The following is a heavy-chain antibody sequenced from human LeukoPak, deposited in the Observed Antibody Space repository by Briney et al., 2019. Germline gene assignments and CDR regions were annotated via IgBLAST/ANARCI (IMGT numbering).Heavy chain of an antibody. D-gene: IGHD3-22*01. Sequence: GGSLRLSCAASGFTFSSYAMHWVRQAPGKGLEWVAVISYDGSNKYYADSVKGRFTISRDNSKNTLYLQMNSLRAEDTAVYYCAKDRKSDSGYYYGDWFDPWGQGTLVTVSS. CDR2: ISYDGSNK. CDR3: AKDRKSDSGYYYGDWFDP. CDR1: GFTFSSYA. J-gene: IGHJ5*02. V-gene: IGHV3-30*04.